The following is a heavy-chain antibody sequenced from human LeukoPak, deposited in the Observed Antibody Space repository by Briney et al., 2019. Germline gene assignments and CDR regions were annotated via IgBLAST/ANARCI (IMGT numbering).Heavy chain of an antibody. CDR2: IYHSGGT. J-gene: IGHJ6*02. Sequence: SETLSLTCTVSGGSLASDIYYWGWIRLPPGKGREWIGSIYHSGGTYYSSSLKSRVTVSIDTSKNQFSLKLRCVTAADTAMYYCGRHFSRGWTYHYGMDVWGQGTTVTVSS. CDR3: GRHFSRGWTYHYGMDV. CDR1: GGSLASDIYY. D-gene: IGHD6-19*01. V-gene: IGHV4-39*01.